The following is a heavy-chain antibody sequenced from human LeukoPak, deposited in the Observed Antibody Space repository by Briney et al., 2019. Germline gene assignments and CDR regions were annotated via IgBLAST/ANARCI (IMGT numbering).Heavy chain of an antibody. CDR3: ASTPKRWLQSPMDY. Sequence: ASVKVSCKASGGTFSSYAISWVRQAPGQGLEWMGGIIPIFGTANYAQKFQGRVTITADESTSTAYMELSSLRSEGTAVYYCASTPKRWLQSPMDYWGQGTLVTVSS. CDR2: IIPIFGTA. J-gene: IGHJ4*02. V-gene: IGHV1-69*01. CDR1: GGTFSSYA. D-gene: IGHD5-24*01.